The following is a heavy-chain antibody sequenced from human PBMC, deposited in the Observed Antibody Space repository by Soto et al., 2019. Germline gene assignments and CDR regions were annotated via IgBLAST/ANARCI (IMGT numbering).Heavy chain of an antibody. J-gene: IGHJ4*02. V-gene: IGHV4-59*01. Sequence: QVQLQESGPGLVKPSETLSLTCTVSGGSIRSYYWSWIRQSPGKGPEWIGYIYNGGNTDYNPSLKSRVTFSLDTSKNQFSLRLTSVTAADTAVYYCARTEYSDLYYFDYWGQGTLVTVSS. CDR2: IYNGGNT. CDR3: ARTEYSDLYYFDY. CDR1: GGSIRSYY. D-gene: IGHD5-12*01.